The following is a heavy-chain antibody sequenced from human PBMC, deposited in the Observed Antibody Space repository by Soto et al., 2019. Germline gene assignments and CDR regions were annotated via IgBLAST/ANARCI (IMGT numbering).Heavy chain of an antibody. CDR3: ARDPGNNSGSYPDY. CDR1: GCTFTGYY. CDR2: INPNSGGT. Sequence: GAGVKVSCKASGCTFTGYYMHWVRQAPGQGLEGMGWINPNSGGTNYAQKFQGRVTMTRDTSISTAYMELSRLRSDDTAVYYCARDPGNNSGSYPDYWGQGTLVTVSS. V-gene: IGHV1-2*02. D-gene: IGHD1-26*01. J-gene: IGHJ4*02.